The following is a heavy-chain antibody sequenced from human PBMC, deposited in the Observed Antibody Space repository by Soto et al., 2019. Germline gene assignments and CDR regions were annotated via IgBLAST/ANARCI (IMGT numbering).Heavy chain of an antibody. J-gene: IGHJ4*02. CDR2: IYWDDDK. Sequence: QITLKESGPTLVKPAETLTLTCTFYGFSLSSTRVAVGWIRQPPGKALEWLALIYWDDDKRYSPFLKSRLTITKDTSKNQVVLTMTNIDPVDTATYYCAHSVVAGLGYYFDYWGQGTLVTVSS. CDR3: AHSVVAGLGYYFDY. D-gene: IGHD6-19*01. V-gene: IGHV2-5*02. CDR1: GFSLSSTRVA.